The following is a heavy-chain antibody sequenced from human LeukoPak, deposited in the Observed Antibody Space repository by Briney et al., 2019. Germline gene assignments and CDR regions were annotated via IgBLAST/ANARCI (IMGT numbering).Heavy chain of an antibody. CDR1: GFTFSSYE. D-gene: IGHD3-9*01. Sequence: GGSLRLSCAASGFTFSSYEMNWVRQAPGKGLEWVANIKQDGSEKYYVDSVKGRFTISRDNAKNSLYLQMNSLRAEDTAVYYCARDIILWATEHSFDYWGQGTLVTVSS. CDR2: IKQDGSEK. CDR3: ARDIILWATEHSFDY. V-gene: IGHV3-7*01. J-gene: IGHJ4*02.